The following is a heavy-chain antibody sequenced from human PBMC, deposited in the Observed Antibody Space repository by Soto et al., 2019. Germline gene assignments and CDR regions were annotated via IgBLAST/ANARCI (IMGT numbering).Heavy chain of an antibody. CDR1: GYTFTSYD. J-gene: IGHJ5*02. V-gene: IGHV1-8*01. Sequence: QVQLVQSGAEVKKPGASVKVSCKASGYTFTSYDINWVRPATGQGLEYLGWMNPNSGNTGYVQKFQGRVTMTRDTSISTAYMELSSLRSEDTAVYFCARGVKYGAYSRWFDPWGQGTLVTVSS. CDR3: ARGVKYGAYSRWFDP. D-gene: IGHD4-17*01. CDR2: MNPNSGNT.